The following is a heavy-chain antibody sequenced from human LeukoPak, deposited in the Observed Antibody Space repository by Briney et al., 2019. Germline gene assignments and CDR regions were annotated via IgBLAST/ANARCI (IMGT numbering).Heavy chain of an antibody. Sequence: NPGGSLTLSCAASGFTFSDYSLNWVRQAPGKGLEWVSCISGDSRYIYYADSAKGRSTISRDNAQNSLYLHMNSLRAEDTAVYYCARGPFSSSWSDFDYWGQGTLVTASS. CDR2: ISGDSRYI. CDR1: GFTFSDYS. J-gene: IGHJ4*02. D-gene: IGHD6-13*01. V-gene: IGHV3-21*06. CDR3: ARGPFSSSWSDFDY.